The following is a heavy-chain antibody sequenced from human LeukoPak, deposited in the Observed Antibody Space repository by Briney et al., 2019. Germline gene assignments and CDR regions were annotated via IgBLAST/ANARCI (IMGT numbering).Heavy chain of an antibody. CDR2: VSRSSSYI. D-gene: IGHD6-6*01. CDR1: GFTFSSYT. J-gene: IGHJ5*02. CDR3: ARGREGIAARWWVEEPRWYFFDP. V-gene: IGHV3-21*01. Sequence: PGGSLRLSCAASGFTFSSYTMNWVRQAPGKGLEWVSSVSRSSSYIYYPDSVKGRFTISRDNAMNSLDLQMNSLRAEDTAVYCCARGREGIAARWWVEEPRWYFFDPWGQGTLVTVSS.